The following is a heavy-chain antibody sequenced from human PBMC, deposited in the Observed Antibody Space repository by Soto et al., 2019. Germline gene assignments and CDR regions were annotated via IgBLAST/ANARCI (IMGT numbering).Heavy chain of an antibody. D-gene: IGHD6-13*01. CDR3: ASSHAGAHITAAVH. CDR2: IYHSGST. J-gene: IGHJ4*02. CDR1: GGSISSGGYS. Sequence: QLQLQESGSGLVKPSQTLSLTCAVSGGSISSGGYSWNWIRQPPGKGLEWIGYIYHSGSTYYNLSLKSRVTISVDRSKNQFSLKLSSVTAADTAVYYCASSHAGAHITAAVHWGQGTLVTVSS. V-gene: IGHV4-30-2*01.